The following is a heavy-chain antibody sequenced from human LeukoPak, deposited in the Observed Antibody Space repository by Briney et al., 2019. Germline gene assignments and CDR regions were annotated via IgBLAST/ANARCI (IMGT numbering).Heavy chain of an antibody. CDR1: GFTFSSYA. V-gene: IGHV3-30-3*01. CDR3: ARARGEWSGPGDY. CDR2: ISYDGSNK. J-gene: IGHJ4*02. Sequence: GGSLRLSCAASGFTFSSYAMHWVRQAPGKGLEWVAVISYDGSNKYYADSVKGRFTISRDNSKNTLYLQMNSLRAEDTAVYYCARARGEWSGPGDYWGQGTLVTVSS. D-gene: IGHD3-3*01.